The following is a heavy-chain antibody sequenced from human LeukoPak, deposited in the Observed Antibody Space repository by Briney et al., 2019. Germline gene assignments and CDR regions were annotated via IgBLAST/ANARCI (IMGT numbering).Heavy chain of an antibody. Sequence: SQTRSLTGTVSGGSISSGGYYWSRIRQPPGKGLEWIGYIYYSGSTYYNTSQGSRVTISVDTSKNQFSLKLSSVTAADTAVYYCASSSGGDYFDYWGQGTLVTVSS. J-gene: IGHJ4*02. CDR2: IYYSGST. CDR3: ASSSGGDYFDY. D-gene: IGHD3-16*01. CDR1: GGSISSGGYY. V-gene: IGHV4-31*03.